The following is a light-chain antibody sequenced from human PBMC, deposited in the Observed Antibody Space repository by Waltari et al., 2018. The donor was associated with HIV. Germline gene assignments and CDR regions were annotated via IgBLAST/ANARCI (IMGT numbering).Light chain of an antibody. CDR2: SNN. Sequence: QSVLTQPPSASGTPGQRVTISCSGSSSNIGSNTVNWYQQLPGTAPKLLIYSNNHRPSGVPNRLSGSNSGTSASRAISGLQSEDEADYYCAAWDGSLNGHVVFGGGTKLTVL. CDR1: SSNIGSNT. J-gene: IGLJ2*01. V-gene: IGLV1-44*01. CDR3: AAWDGSLNGHVV.